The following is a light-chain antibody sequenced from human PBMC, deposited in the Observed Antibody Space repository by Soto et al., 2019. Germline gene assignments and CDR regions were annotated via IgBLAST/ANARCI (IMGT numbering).Light chain of an antibody. CDR3: QQYNNWPLT. CDR1: QSVSDN. J-gene: IGKJ4*01. Sequence: EIVMTQSPVTLSVSPGERATLSCRASQSVSDNLAWYQQKPGQAPRLLFYGASTRATDIPVRFSGSGSGTEFTLTIRSMQSEDFAVYYCQQYNNWPLTFGGGTKVDIK. CDR2: GAS. V-gene: IGKV3D-15*01.